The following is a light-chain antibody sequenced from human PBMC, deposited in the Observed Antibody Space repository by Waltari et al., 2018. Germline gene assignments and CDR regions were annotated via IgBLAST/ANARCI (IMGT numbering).Light chain of an antibody. CDR1: SRDVGAYCY. Sequence: QSALTQPPSASGSPGQSVPISCTGTSRDVGAYCYVSWYPHHPDKAPKLIIFEVNKWPSGVPDRFSGSKSGNTASLTVSGLQAEDEADYYCSSYAGTDNFVVFGGGTKLTVL. CDR3: SSYAGTDNFVV. CDR2: EVN. V-gene: IGLV2-8*01. J-gene: IGLJ2*01.